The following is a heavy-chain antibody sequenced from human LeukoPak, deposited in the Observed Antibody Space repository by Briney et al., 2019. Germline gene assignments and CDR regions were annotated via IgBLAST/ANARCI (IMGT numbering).Heavy chain of an antibody. J-gene: IGHJ4*02. CDR2: ICWDDDK. CDR1: GVSFSTTEGG. CDR3: ARRMYASGSHFDY. Sequence: GPTQVNPTRILTLICTFSGVSFSTTEGGVGWIRQPPGKALEWLAIICWDDDKHYSPTLNSRLTITKDTSKNQVVLTMTNMDPVDTATYYCARRMYASGSHFDYWGQGTLVTVSS. D-gene: IGHD3-10*01. V-gene: IGHV2-5*02.